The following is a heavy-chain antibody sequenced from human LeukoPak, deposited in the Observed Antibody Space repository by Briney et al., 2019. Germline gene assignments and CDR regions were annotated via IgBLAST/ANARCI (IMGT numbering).Heavy chain of an antibody. CDR1: GGSISSSYSY. J-gene: IGHJ4*02. Sequence: SETLSLTCTVSGGSISSSYSYWGWIRQPPGKGLEWIGNIYYSGSTYYNPSLKSRVTISVDTSKNHFSLKLNSVTAADTAVYYCARDQGYDSSGYYYYQFDYWGQGTLVTVSS. CDR3: ARDQGYDSSGYYYYQFDY. CDR2: IYYSGST. V-gene: IGHV4-39*07. D-gene: IGHD3-22*01.